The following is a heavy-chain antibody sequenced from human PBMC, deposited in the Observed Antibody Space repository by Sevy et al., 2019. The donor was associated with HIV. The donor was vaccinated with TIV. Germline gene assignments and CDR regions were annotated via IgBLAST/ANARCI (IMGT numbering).Heavy chain of an antibody. CDR2: LKNKARGGTL. CDR1: GFSFGDYA. V-gene: IGHV3-49*04. J-gene: IGHJ4*02. Sequence: GGSLRLSCTASGFSFGDYAMNWVRQAPGKGLEWVAFLKNKARGGTLDHAASVKGRFTISRDDSKRNVYLEMNDLGTEDTGVHYCTRLKGAQSVFDYWGQGALVTVSS. CDR3: TRLKGAQSVFDY.